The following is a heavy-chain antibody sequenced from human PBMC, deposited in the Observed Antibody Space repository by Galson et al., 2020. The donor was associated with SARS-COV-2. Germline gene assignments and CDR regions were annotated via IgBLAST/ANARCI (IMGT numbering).Heavy chain of an antibody. J-gene: IGHJ4*02. V-gene: IGHV3-23*01. Sequence: GSLRLSCATSGFTFTSFGLTWVRQAPGKGLEWVSTVSQNGDITFYADSVKGRFTISRDNSENTVYLQMNSLRAEDTAIYFCAKGPQYNFDSWGQGTLVSVSS. D-gene: IGHD3-9*01. CDR1: GFTFTSFG. CDR3: AKGPQYNFDS. CDR2: VSQNGDIT.